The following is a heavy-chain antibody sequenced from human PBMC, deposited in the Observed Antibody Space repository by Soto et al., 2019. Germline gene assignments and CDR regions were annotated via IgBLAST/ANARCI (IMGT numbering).Heavy chain of an antibody. D-gene: IGHD1-1*01. CDR2: IWSDGNNR. CDR3: ARIQLDTIMALDY. V-gene: IGHV3-33*01. CDR1: GFNFNTYG. J-gene: IGHJ4*02. Sequence: QVQLVESGGGVVQPGKSLRLSCAASGFNFNTYGFHWVRQAPGKGLEWVALIWSDGNNRYYADSVKGRFTIARDSSKNTLFLQMNSLTVEDTAVYYCARIQLDTIMALDYWGQGTLVTVSS.